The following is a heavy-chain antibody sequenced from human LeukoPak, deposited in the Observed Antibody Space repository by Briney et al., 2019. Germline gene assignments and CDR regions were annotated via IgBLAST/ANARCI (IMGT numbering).Heavy chain of an antibody. J-gene: IGHJ5*02. CDR1: GFTFSSYA. Sequence: GGSLRLSCAASGFTFSSYAMSWVRQAPGKGLEWVSAISGSGGSTYYADSVKGRFTISRDNSKNTLYLQMNSLRAEDTAVYYCAKGYCSSTSCSYNWFDPWAREPWSPSPQ. CDR2: ISGSGGST. V-gene: IGHV3-23*01. D-gene: IGHD2-2*01. CDR3: AKGYCSSTSCSYNWFDP.